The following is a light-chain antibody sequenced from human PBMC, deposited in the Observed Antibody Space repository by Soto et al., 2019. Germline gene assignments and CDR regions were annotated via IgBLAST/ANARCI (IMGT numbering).Light chain of an antibody. CDR2: EVS. J-gene: IGLJ1*01. V-gene: IGLV2-14*01. Sequence: QSALTQPASVSGSPGQSITISCTGTSSDVGGYNYVSWYQQHPGKAPKLMIYEVSNRPSGVSNRFSGSKSGNTASLTISGLQAADDADYYCHSYTRSSTYVFGSGTQLTVL. CDR3: HSYTRSSTYV. CDR1: SSDVGGYNY.